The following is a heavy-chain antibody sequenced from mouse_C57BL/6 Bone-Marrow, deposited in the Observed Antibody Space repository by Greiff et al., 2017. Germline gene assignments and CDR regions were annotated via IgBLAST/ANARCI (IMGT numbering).Heavy chain of an antibody. Sequence: EVKLEESGGGLVKPGGSLKLSCAASGFTFSSYALSWVRQTPEKRLEWVATISDGGSSTYYPDNVKGRFTISRVNAKNNLYLQMSHLKSEDTAMYYCARDLLSYWGQGTLVTVSA. V-gene: IGHV5-4*01. J-gene: IGHJ3*01. CDR1: GFTFSSYA. CDR3: ARDLLSY. CDR2: ISDGGSST.